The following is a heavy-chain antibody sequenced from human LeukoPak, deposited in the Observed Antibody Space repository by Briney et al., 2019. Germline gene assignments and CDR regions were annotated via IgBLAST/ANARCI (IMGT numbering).Heavy chain of an antibody. Sequence: GGSLRLSCAASGFTFSDFAMNWVRQAPGKGLEWVSSISSSGSYIYYADSVKGRFTISRDSVKNSLYLQMNSLRAEDTAVYYCARGVGNYGAYYFDYWGQGTLVTVSS. CDR2: ISSSGSYI. J-gene: IGHJ4*02. CDR1: GFTFSDFA. CDR3: ARGVGNYGAYYFDY. V-gene: IGHV3-21*01. D-gene: IGHD4-11*01.